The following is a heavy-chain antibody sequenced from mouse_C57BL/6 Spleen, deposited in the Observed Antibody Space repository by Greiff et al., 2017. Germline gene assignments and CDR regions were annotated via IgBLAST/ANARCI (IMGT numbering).Heavy chain of an antibody. CDR2: IDPETGGT. Sequence: QVQLQQSGAELVRPGASVTLSCKASGYTFTDYEMHWVKQTPVHGLEWIGAIDPETGGTAYNQKFKGQAILTADKSSSTAYMELRSLTSEDSAVYCCTREGNLLGFAYWGQGTLVTVSA. J-gene: IGHJ3*01. CDR1: GYTFTDYE. CDR3: TREGNLLGFAY. V-gene: IGHV1-15*01. D-gene: IGHD1-1*01.